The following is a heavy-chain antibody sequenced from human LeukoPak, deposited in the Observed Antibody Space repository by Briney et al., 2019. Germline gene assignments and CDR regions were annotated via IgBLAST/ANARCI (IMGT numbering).Heavy chain of an antibody. D-gene: IGHD7-27*01. CDR1: GFTFSTYD. J-gene: IGHJ4*02. CDR3: AKDPPGDY. Sequence: PGGSLRLSCAASGFTFSTYDMSWVRQAPGKGLEWVSGISGSGASTNYADSAKGRFTISRDNSKNTLYLQMNSLRAEDTAVYYCAKDPPGDYWGQGTLVTVSS. CDR2: ISGSGAST. V-gene: IGHV3-23*01.